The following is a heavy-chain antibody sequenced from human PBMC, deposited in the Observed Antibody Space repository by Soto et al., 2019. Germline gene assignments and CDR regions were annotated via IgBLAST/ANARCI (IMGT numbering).Heavy chain of an antibody. CDR1: GFTFSSYA. Sequence: PGGSLRLSCAASGFTFSSYAMSWVRQAPGKGLEWVSAISGSGGSTYYADSVKGRFTISRDSSKNTLYLQMNSLRAEDTAVYYCAKSQRGYYYYGMDVWGQGTTVTVSS. V-gene: IGHV3-23*01. CDR3: AKSQRGYYYYGMDV. CDR2: ISGSGGST. J-gene: IGHJ6*02.